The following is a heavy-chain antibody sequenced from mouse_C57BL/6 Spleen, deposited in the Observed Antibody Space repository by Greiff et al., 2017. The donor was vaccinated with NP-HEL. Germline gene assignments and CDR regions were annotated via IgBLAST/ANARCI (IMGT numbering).Heavy chain of an antibody. CDR2: ISSGSSTI. Sequence: EVKVVESGGGLVKPGGSLKLSCAASGFTFSDYGMHWVRQAPEKGLEWVAYISSGSSTIYYADTVTGRFTISRDNAKNTLFLQMTSLRSEDTAMYYCARAGDGNYEFAYWGQGTLVTVSA. V-gene: IGHV5-17*01. CDR1: GFTFSDYG. D-gene: IGHD2-1*01. J-gene: IGHJ3*01. CDR3: ARAGDGNYEFAY.